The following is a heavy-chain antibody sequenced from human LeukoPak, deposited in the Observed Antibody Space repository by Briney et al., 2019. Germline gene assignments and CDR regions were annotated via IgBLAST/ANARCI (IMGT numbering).Heavy chain of an antibody. V-gene: IGHV1-69*13. J-gene: IGHJ5*02. CDR2: IIPIFGTA. D-gene: IGHD1-1*01. Sequence: SVKVSCKASGYTFTDYYIHWVRQAPGQGLEWMGGIIPIFGTANYAQKFQGRVTITADESTSTAYMELSSLRSEDTAVYYCARDFGYNWKANWFDPWGQGTLVTVSS. CDR1: GYTFTDYY. CDR3: ARDFGYNWKANWFDP.